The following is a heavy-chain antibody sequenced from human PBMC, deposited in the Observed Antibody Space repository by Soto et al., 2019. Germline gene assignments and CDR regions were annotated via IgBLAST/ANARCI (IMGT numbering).Heavy chain of an antibody. CDR3: VRDIGVVPPGHFHL. D-gene: IGHD2-2*01. Sequence: DVQLVESGGGLVKPGGSLRLSCTASGFTISNYNMNWVRQSPGKVLEWVSSISSSSTYIQYADSMKGRFTISTDNANNSLFLQMHSLTSEDSDVYSCVRDIGVVPPGHFHLWGHGALVPIAS. V-gene: IGHV3-21*01. CDR2: ISSSSTYI. CDR1: GFTISNYN. J-gene: IGHJ4*01.